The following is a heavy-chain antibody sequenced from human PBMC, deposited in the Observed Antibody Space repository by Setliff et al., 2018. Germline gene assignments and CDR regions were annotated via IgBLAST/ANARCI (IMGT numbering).Heavy chain of an antibody. J-gene: IGHJ4*02. CDR3: ARDPTNHFWSAYWPF. CDR2: ISVYSGDA. CDR1: GYTFTTYG. D-gene: IGHD3-3*02. Sequence: ASVKVSCKTSGYTFTTYGISWLRQAPGQGLEWMGWISVYSGDASYVQKFQGRVTMTADTSTSTVYMALRSLRSDDTAVYFCARDPTNHFWSAYWPFWGQGTLVTVSS. V-gene: IGHV1-18*01.